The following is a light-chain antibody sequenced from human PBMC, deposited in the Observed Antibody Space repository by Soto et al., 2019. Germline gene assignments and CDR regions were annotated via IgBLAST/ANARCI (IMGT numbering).Light chain of an antibody. V-gene: IGLV1-47*01. CDR1: RSNIGSNY. Sequence: QSELTQQPSASVTPGQTVTLSCSGSRSNIGSNYVYWYQRLPGMAPKLLIYSNTQRPLGVPVRFSGSKSGTSASLAIRGRQSEDEADYYCATWDDRIYVFGAGTKVKVL. J-gene: IGLJ1*01. CDR3: ATWDDRIYV. CDR2: SNT.